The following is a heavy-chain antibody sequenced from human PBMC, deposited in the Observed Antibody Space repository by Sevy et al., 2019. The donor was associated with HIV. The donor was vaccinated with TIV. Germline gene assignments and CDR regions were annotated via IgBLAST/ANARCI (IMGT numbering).Heavy chain of an antibody. CDR3: AREQGIAAAGLYYSYGMDV. V-gene: IGHV4-4*07. CDR2: IYTSGST. D-gene: IGHD6-13*01. CDR1: GGSISSYY. J-gene: IGHJ6*02. Sequence: SETLSLTCTVSGGSISSYYWSWIRQPAGKGLEWIGRIYTSGSTNYNPSLKSRVTMSVDTSKNRFSLKLSSVTAADTAVYYCAREQGIAAAGLYYSYGMDVWGQGTTVTVSS.